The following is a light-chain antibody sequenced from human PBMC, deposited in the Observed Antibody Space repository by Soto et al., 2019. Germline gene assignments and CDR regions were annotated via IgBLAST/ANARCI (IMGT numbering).Light chain of an antibody. Sequence: DIQMTQSPSSLSASVGDRVTITCRASQSISTYLNWYQHKPGKAPKLLIYGAYSLQSGVPSRFSGSGSGTDFTLTISSLQPEDFAVYYCQQRSNWPFTFGGGTKVEIK. CDR3: QQRSNWPFT. V-gene: IGKV1-39*01. CDR1: QSISTY. CDR2: GAY. J-gene: IGKJ4*01.